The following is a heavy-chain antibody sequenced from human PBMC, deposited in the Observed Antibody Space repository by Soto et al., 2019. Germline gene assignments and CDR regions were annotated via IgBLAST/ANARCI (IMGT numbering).Heavy chain of an antibody. D-gene: IGHD2-2*02. CDR3: AATHPLYTTSRGGSYGMDV. V-gene: IGHV5-10-1*01. CDR1: RYNATSYW. CDR2: IDPTDSYT. J-gene: IGHJ6*02. Sequence: RGESLKISCKGSRYNATSYWITWVRQMPGKGLEWMGRIDPTDSYTNYSPSFQGHVTISADMSINTAYLQWSSLKASDTAMYYCAATHPLYTTSRGGSYGMDVWGQGTMVTVSS.